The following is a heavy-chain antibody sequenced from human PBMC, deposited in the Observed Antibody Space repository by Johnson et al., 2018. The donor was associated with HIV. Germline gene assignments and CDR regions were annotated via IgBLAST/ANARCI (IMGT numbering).Heavy chain of an antibody. CDR1: GFSFSSYG. CDR2: IPFHGNQQ. V-gene: IGHV3-30*03. J-gene: IGHJ3*02. CDR3: ARDRGLPGVAEAGNAFDI. D-gene: IGHD6-13*01. Sequence: MQLVESGGGLVQPGRSLRLSCAASGFSFSSYGMYWARQAPDKGLEWVAYIPFHGNQQYYGDSVKGRFTISRDNSRDTLFLEMNSLRVEDTAVYYCARDRGLPGVAEAGNAFDIWGQGTLVTVSS.